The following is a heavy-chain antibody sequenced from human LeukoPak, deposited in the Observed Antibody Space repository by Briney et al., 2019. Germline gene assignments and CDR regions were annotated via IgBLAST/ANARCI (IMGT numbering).Heavy chain of an antibody. Sequence: SETLSLTCAVYGESFSAYSWNWIRQSPGKGLEWIGEINHSGSTNYNPSLKSRVNISVDASKKQTPKRQFSLKLNSVTAADTAVYYCTRERSTPGINWLEPWGQGTLVTVSS. CDR1: GESFSAYS. D-gene: IGHD2-2*01. CDR2: INHSGST. V-gene: IGHV4-34*01. CDR3: TRERSTPGINWLEP. J-gene: IGHJ5*02.